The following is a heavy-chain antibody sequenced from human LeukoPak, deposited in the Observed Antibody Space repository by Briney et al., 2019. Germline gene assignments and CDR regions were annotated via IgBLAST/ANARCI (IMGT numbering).Heavy chain of an antibody. D-gene: IGHD2-2*01. CDR2: ISTDSGNT. V-gene: IGHV1-18*01. CDR3: ARDVNYAFDH. CDR1: GYSFTRNG. J-gene: IGHJ5*02. Sequence: GASVTVSCKASGYSFTRNGISWVRQAPGQGLEWMAWISTDSGNTKYAQNLQDRVTLTTDTSTSTAYMELRRLRSDDTAFYYCARDVNYAFDHWGQGTLVTVSS.